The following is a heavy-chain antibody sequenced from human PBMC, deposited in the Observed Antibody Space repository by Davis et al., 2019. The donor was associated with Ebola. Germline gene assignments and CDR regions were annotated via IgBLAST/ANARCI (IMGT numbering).Heavy chain of an antibody. J-gene: IGHJ4*02. V-gene: IGHV4-39*01. CDR1: GGSISSSSYY. D-gene: IGHD5-12*01. CDR3: ARGRYSDYDYYY. Sequence: SETLSLTCTVPGGSISSSSYYWGWIRQPPGKGLEWIGSIYYSGSTYYNPSLKSRVTISVDTSKNQFSLKLSSVTAADTAVYYCARGRYSDYDYYYWGQGTLVTVSS. CDR2: IYYSGST.